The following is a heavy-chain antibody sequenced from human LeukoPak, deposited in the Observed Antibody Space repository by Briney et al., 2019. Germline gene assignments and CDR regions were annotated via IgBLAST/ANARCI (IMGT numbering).Heavy chain of an antibody. D-gene: IGHD3-22*01. CDR2: ISSSSSYI. Sequence: GGSLRLSCAASRFTFSSYSMNWVRQAPGKGLEWVSSISSSSSYIYYADSVKGRFTISRDNAKNTLYLQMNSLRAEDTAVYYCARVATYYDSSGYNSGYFDYWGQGTLVTVSS. CDR3: ARVATYYDSSGYNSGYFDY. CDR1: RFTFSSYS. V-gene: IGHV3-21*01. J-gene: IGHJ4*02.